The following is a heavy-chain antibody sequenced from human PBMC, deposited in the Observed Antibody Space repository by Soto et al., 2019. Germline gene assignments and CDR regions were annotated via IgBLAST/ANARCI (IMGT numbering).Heavy chain of an antibody. CDR3: ARDKIDVVVVAAKPLYYYYGMDV. CDR2: ISYDGSNK. V-gene: IGHV3-30-3*01. J-gene: IGHJ6*02. D-gene: IGHD2-15*01. Sequence: GGSLRLSCAASGFTFSSYAMHWVRQAPGKGLEWVAVISYDGSNKYYADSVKGRFTISRDNSKNTLYLQMNSLRAEDTAGDYCARDKIDVVVVAAKPLYYYYGMDVWGQGTTVTVSS. CDR1: GFTFSSYA.